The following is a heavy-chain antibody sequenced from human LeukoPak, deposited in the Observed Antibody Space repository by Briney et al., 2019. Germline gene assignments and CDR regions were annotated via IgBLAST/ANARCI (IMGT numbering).Heavy chain of an antibody. V-gene: IGHV4-34*01. CDR1: GGSFSGYY. D-gene: IGHD3-10*01. J-gene: IGHJ4*02. CDR3: ARGTRGFGGAIDY. CDR2: INHSGST. Sequence: SETLSLTCAVYGGSFSGYYWSWIRQPPGKGLEWIGEINHSGSTNYNPSLKSRVTISVDTSKNQFSLKLSSVAAADTAVYYCARGTRGFGGAIDYWGQGTLVTVSS.